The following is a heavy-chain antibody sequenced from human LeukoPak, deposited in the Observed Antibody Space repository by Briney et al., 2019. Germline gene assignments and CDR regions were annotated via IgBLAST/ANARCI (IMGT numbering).Heavy chain of an antibody. CDR2: IRYDGSNK. CDR1: GFTFSGYS. D-gene: IGHD3-22*01. Sequence: PGGSLRLSCAASGFTFSGYSMHWVRQAPGKGLEWVAFIRYDGSNKYYADSVKGRFTISRDNSKNTLYLQMNSLRAEDTAVYYCAKAKDSSGYYRTAEYFQHWGQGTLVTVSS. J-gene: IGHJ1*01. V-gene: IGHV3-30*02. CDR3: AKAKDSSGYYRTAEYFQH.